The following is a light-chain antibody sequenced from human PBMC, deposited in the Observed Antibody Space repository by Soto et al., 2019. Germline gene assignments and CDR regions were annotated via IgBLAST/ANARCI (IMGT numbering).Light chain of an antibody. CDR2: DAL. Sequence: DIQMTQSPSTLSASVGDRVTITCRASQSISTWLAWYQQKAGKAPKVLIYDALSLDSGVPSRFSGSGSGTEFTLTISSLEPDDFTTHFCQQYNTYPWPFGQGTKVDIK. J-gene: IGKJ1*01. V-gene: IGKV1-5*01. CDR3: QQYNTYPWP. CDR1: QSISTW.